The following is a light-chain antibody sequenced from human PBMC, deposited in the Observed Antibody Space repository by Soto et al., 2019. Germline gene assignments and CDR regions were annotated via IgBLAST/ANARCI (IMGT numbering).Light chain of an antibody. CDR2: GGS. V-gene: IGKV3-20*01. CDR3: QKYGSSQYN. J-gene: IGKJ2*01. CDR1: EIVASNY. Sequence: EVVLTQSPVTLSLSAGEIATLFCSASEIVASNYLAWYQQKPGQSPRLVIYGGSTRAIGIPARFSGSGSGTAFTLTISRLEPEDFAIYYCQKYGSSQYNFGQGTKVDIK.